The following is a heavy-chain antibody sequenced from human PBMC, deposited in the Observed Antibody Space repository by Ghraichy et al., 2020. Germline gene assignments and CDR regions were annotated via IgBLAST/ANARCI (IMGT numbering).Heavy chain of an antibody. CDR1: GFTFSTYA. J-gene: IGHJ6*03. D-gene: IGHD3-16*01. V-gene: IGHV3-64*01. Sequence: LTCAASGFTFSTYAMHWVRQAPGKGLEYVSAITNNGGSTYYANSVKGRFTISRDNSKKTLYLQMGSLRAEDMAVYYCARAFTYYYYMDVWGKGTTVTVSS. CDR2: ITNNGGST. CDR3: ARAFTYYYYMDV.